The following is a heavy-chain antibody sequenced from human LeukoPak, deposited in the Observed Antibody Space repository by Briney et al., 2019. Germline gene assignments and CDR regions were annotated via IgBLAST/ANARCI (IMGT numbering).Heavy chain of an antibody. CDR3: AREVRSSGYSLDY. Sequence: PSETLSLTCTVSGGSISSYYWSWIRQPAGKGLEGIGRIYSSGSTNYNPSLKSRVTMSVDTSKNQFSLKLRSVTAADTAVYYCAREVRSSGYSLDYWGQGTLVTVSS. D-gene: IGHD3-22*01. V-gene: IGHV4-4*07. J-gene: IGHJ4*02. CDR1: GGSISSYY. CDR2: IYSSGST.